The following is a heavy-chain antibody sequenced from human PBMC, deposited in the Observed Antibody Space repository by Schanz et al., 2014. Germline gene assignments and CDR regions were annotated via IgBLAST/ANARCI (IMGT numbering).Heavy chain of an antibody. J-gene: IGHJ3*02. CDR1: GYTFTTYY. CDR3: ARVHIATYHYNSPGAFDI. D-gene: IGHD3-10*01. CDR2: INAHTGNT. Sequence: QVQLVQSGAEVKKPGVSVKVSCKASGYTFTTYYIHWVRQAPGQGPELMGWINAHTGNTQYAQKFQGRVNMTRDTVTTTVHLELTRLRTDDTAIYYCARVHIATYHYNSPGAFDIWGQGTRVTDSS. V-gene: IGHV1-2*02.